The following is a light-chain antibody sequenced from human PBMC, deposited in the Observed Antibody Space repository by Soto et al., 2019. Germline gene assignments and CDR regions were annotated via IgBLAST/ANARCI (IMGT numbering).Light chain of an antibody. CDR1: SSDVGGYNR. Sequence: QSALTQPASVSGSPGQSIAISCTGSSSDVGGYNRVSWYQQHPGKAPKLLIYEVTDRPSGVSHRFSGSKSGNTASLTISGLQADDEADYYCTSYTTNGTPYVFGTGTKLTVL. V-gene: IGLV2-14*01. CDR3: TSYTTNGTPYV. CDR2: EVT. J-gene: IGLJ1*01.